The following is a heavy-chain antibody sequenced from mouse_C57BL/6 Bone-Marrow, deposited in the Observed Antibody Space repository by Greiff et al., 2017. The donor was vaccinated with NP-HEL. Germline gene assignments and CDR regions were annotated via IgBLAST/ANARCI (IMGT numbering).Heavy chain of an antibody. CDR3: RFYYGNYEGVWFAY. CDR1: GYTFTDYN. Sequence: VQLQQSGPELVKPGASVKMSCKASGYTFTDYNMHWVKQSHGKSLEWIGYINPNNGGTSYNQKFKGKATLTVNKSSSTAYMELRSLTSEDSAFYYCRFYYGNYEGVWFAYWGQGTLVTVSA. CDR2: INPNNGGT. J-gene: IGHJ3*01. V-gene: IGHV1-22*01. D-gene: IGHD2-1*01.